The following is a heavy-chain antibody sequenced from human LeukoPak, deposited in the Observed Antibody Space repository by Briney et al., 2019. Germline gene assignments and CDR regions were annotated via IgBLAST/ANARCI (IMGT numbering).Heavy chain of an antibody. CDR3: ARDKLPGDY. CDR1: GGSITSYY. D-gene: IGHD6-6*01. J-gene: IGHJ4*02. CDR2: IHYSGST. Sequence: SETLSLTCTVSGGSITSYYWNWIRQPPGKKVEWIGYIHYSGSTDYNSSLKSRVTISVDTSKNQFSLNLRSVTAADTAVYYCARDKLPGDYWGQGTLVTVSS. V-gene: IGHV4-59*01.